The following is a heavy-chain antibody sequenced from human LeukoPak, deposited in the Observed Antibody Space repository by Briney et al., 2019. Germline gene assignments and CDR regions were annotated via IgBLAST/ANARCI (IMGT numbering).Heavy chain of an antibody. V-gene: IGHV3-33*01. CDR1: GFTFSSYG. J-gene: IGHJ4*01. CDR3: ARGPGDYFDF. CDR2: IWYDGSNK. Sequence: GRSERLSCAASGFTFSSYGMHWVRQAPGKGLEWVAVIWYDGSNKYYADSVKGRFTISRDNSKNTLFLQMNGLRAEDTAVYYCARGPGDYFDFWGHGSLLTVSS. D-gene: IGHD1-14*01.